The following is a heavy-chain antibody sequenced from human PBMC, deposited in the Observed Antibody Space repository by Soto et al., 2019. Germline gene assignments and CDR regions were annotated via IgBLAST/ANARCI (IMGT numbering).Heavy chain of an antibody. V-gene: IGHV4-30-4*01. CDR3: ARGGPTGGSYKYNWFDP. Sequence: SETLSLTCTVSGGSLSSGDFYWSWIRQPPGRGLEWIGYISYSGSTYYNTSLKSRVTISVDTSKNQFSLKLNSVTAADTAVYYCARGGPTGGSYKYNWFDPWGQGTLVTVSS. D-gene: IGHD2-15*01. CDR1: GGSLSSGDFY. J-gene: IGHJ5*02. CDR2: ISYSGST.